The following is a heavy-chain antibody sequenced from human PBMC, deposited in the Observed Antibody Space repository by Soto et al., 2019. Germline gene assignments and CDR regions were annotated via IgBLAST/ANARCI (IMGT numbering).Heavy chain of an antibody. D-gene: IGHD2-21*02. J-gene: IGHJ4*02. CDR2: IYPGDSDT. CDR3: ATPYCGGDCYSSVPSY. V-gene: IGHV5-51*01. Sequence: PGESLKISCKGSGYSFTSYWIGWVRQMPGKGLEWMGIIYPGDSDTRYSPSFQGQVTISADKSVSTAYLQWSSLKAPDTAMYYCATPYCGGDCYSSVPSYWGQGTLVTVSS. CDR1: GYSFTSYW.